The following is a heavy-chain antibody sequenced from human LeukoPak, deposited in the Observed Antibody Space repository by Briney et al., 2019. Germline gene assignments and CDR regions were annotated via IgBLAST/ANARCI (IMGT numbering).Heavy chain of an antibody. V-gene: IGHV4-39*07. CDR3: AGGGDSGGYYYPMFDY. Sequence: SETLSLTCTVSGGSITSSSHYWGWIRQPPGKGLEWIGSIYYSGSTYHNPSLKSRVTISVDTSKNQFSLKLNSVTAADTAVYYCAGGGDSGGYYYPMFDYWGQGTLVTVSS. CDR1: GGSITSSSHY. J-gene: IGHJ4*02. CDR2: IYYSGST. D-gene: IGHD3-22*01.